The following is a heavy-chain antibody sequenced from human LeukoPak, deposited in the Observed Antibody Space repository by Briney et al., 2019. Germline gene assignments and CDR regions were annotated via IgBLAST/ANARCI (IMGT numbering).Heavy chain of an antibody. J-gene: IGHJ4*02. CDR2: INPNSGGT. CDR3: ARDQLSAYGDYEGDY. CDR1: GYTFTCYY. Sequence: ASVKVSCKASGYTFTCYYMHWVRQAPGQGLEWMGWINPNSGGTNYAQKFQGRVTMTRDTSISTAYMELSRLRSDDTAVYYCARDQLSAYGDYEGDYWGQGTLVTVSS. V-gene: IGHV1-2*02. D-gene: IGHD4-17*01.